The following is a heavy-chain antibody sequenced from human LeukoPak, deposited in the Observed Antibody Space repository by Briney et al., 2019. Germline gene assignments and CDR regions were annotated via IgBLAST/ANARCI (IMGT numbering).Heavy chain of an antibody. CDR2: ISAYNGNT. CDR1: GYTCTSYG. V-gene: IGHV1-18*01. CDR3: ARDPIPYSSRYDAFDI. J-gene: IGHJ3*02. D-gene: IGHD6-13*01. Sequence: ASVKVSCKASGYTCTSYGISWVRQAPGQGLEWMGWISAYNGNTNYAQKLQGRVTMTTDTSTSTAYMELSSLRSEDTAVYYCARDPIPYSSRYDAFDIWGQGTMVTVSS.